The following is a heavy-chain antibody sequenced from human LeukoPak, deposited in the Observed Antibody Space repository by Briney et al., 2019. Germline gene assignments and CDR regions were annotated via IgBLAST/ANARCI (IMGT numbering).Heavy chain of an antibody. CDR1: GGSISSYY. V-gene: IGHV4-59*12. J-gene: IGHJ6*03. Sequence: SETLSLTCTVSGGSISSYYWSWIRQPPGKGLEWIGYIYYSGSTNYNPSLKSRVTISVDTSKSQFSLKLTSVTAADTAVYYCAREWDYFYYMDVWGKGTTVTVSS. CDR2: IYYSGST. CDR3: AREWDYFYYMDV.